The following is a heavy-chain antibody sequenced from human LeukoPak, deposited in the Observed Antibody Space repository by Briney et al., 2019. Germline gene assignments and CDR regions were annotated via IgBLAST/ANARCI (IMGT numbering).Heavy chain of an antibody. V-gene: IGHV3-7*01. CDR2: IKQDGSEK. Sequence: GGSLRLSCAASGFTFSSYWMSWVRQAPGKGLEWVANIKQDGSEKYYVDSVKGRFTISRDNAKNSLYLQTNSLRAEDTAVYYCARAHYDSSGYFEDWGQGTLVTVSS. D-gene: IGHD3-22*01. CDR1: GFTFSSYW. CDR3: ARAHYDSSGYFED. J-gene: IGHJ4*02.